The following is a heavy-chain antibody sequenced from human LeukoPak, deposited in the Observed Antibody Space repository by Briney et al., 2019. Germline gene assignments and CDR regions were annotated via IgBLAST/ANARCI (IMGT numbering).Heavy chain of an antibody. CDR1: GGTFSSYA. V-gene: IGHV1-69*13. D-gene: IGHD2-2*01. CDR3: AREGLQYQLLSFAQGPFDY. CDR2: IIPIFGTA. Sequence: SVKVSCKASGGTFSSYAISWVRQAPGQGLEWMGGIIPIFGTANYAQKFQGRVTITADESTSTAYMELSSLRSEDTAVYYCAREGLQYQLLSFAQGPFDYWGQGTLVTVSS. J-gene: IGHJ4*02.